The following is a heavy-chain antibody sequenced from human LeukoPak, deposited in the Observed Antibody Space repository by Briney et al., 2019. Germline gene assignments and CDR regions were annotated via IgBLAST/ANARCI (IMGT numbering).Heavy chain of an antibody. CDR2: INPNSGGT. J-gene: IGHJ4*02. CDR3: ARVYSVGASDY. V-gene: IGHV1-2*02. D-gene: IGHD1-26*01. CDR1: GYTFTGYY. Sequence: ASVKVSCKASGYTFTGYYMHWLRQATGQGLEWMGWINPNSGGTNYAQKFQGRVTMTTDTSISTAYMELSRLRSDDTAVYYCARVYSVGASDYWGQGTLVTVSS.